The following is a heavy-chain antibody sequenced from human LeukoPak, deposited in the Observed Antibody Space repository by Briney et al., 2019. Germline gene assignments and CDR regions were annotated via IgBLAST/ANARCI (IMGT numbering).Heavy chain of an antibody. Sequence: PGGSLRLSCAASGFTFSDYSMTWIRRAPGKGLEWVSYISTNTDFTNYADSVRGRFTISRDNAKNSLFLQMNNVGAEDTAVYYCARGTPPGDWGQGTLVTVSS. V-gene: IGHV3-11*03. CDR2: ISTNTDFT. CDR1: GFTFSDYS. D-gene: IGHD1-14*01. CDR3: ARGTPPGD. J-gene: IGHJ4*02.